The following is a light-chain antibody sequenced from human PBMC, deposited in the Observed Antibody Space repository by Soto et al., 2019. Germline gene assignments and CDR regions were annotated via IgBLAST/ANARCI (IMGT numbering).Light chain of an antibody. CDR2: GAK. V-gene: IGKV1-39*01. CDR3: QQCHATPLT. J-gene: IGKJ5*01. Sequence: DIQMTQSPWFRSASAGGGGTITCLASQAISNYLNWYQQKPGKAPNLLIFGAKTLQSGVPSRFSGSGYGTDFTLTITTLQPEDVGMYYCQQCHATPLTFGQGTRLEIK. CDR1: QAISNY.